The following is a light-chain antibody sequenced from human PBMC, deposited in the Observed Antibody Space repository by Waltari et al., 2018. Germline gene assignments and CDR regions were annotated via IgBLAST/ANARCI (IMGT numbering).Light chain of an antibody. CDR2: VAS. CDR1: QNVDSN. V-gene: IGKV3-15*01. CDR3: QQYYDWPT. J-gene: IGKJ1*01. Sequence: EIVMTQSPVTLSVSPGERATLSCRASQNVDSNLAWYQQKPGQAPRLLIYVASTRSSAFPARFSGSKSGTEFTLTISNVQSEDFAVYYCQQYYDWPTFGQGTKVDMK.